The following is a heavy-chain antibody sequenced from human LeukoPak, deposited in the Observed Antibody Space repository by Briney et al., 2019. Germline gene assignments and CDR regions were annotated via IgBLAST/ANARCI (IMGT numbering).Heavy chain of an antibody. CDR3: ANPKGYYDSSALIGGY. D-gene: IGHD3-22*01. Sequence: GGSLRLSCAASGFTFSSYGMHWVRQAPGKGLEWVAFIRHDGSNKYYADSVKGRFTISRDNSKNTLHLQMNSLRAEDTAVYYCANPKGYYDSSALIGGYWGQGTLVTVSS. J-gene: IGHJ4*02. CDR2: IRHDGSNK. CDR1: GFTFSSYG. V-gene: IGHV3-30*02.